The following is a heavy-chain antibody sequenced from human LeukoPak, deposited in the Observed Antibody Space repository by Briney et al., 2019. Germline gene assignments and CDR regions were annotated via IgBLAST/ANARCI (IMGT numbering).Heavy chain of an antibody. CDR1: GGSISSGGYY. D-gene: IGHD5-12*01. Sequence: PSQTLSLTCTVSGGSISSGGYYWSWIRQPPGKGLEWIGYIYYSGSTYYNPSLKSRVTISVDTSKNQFSLKLSSVTAADTAVYYCARISLRSERFDYWGQGTLVTVSS. V-gene: IGHV4-30-4*01. J-gene: IGHJ4*02. CDR3: ARISLRSERFDY. CDR2: IYYSGST.